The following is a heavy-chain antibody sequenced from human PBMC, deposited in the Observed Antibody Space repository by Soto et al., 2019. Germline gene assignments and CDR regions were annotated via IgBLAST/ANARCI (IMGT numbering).Heavy chain of an antibody. D-gene: IGHD1-26*01. J-gene: IGHJ4*02. CDR1: GGSFSGYY. CDR2: INHSGST. Sequence: ETLSLTCAVYGGSFSGYYWSWIRQPPGKGLEWIGEINHSGSTNYNPSLKSRVTISVDTSKNQFSLKLSSVTAADTAVYYCARGLGGYSGSYYGLYYFDYWGQGTLVTVSS. V-gene: IGHV4-34*01. CDR3: ARGLGGYSGSYYGLYYFDY.